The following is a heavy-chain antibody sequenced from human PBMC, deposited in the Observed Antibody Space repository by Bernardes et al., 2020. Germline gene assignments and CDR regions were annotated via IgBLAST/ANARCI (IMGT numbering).Heavy chain of an antibody. CDR1: GFTFSSYA. CDR3: AKGVVPAAISMVSYYYYYMDV. Sequence: GGSLRLSRAASGFTFSSYAMSWVRQAPGKGLEWVSAISGSGGSTYYADSVKGRFTISRDNSKNTLYLQMNSLRAEDTAVYYCAKGVVPAAISMVSYYYYYMDVWGKGTTVTVSS. CDR2: ISGSGGST. V-gene: IGHV3-23*01. D-gene: IGHD2-2*01. J-gene: IGHJ6*03.